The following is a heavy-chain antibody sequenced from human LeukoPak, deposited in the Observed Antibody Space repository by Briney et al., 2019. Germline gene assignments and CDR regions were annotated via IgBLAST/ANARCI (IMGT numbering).Heavy chain of an antibody. CDR2: ISSGSSYV. V-gene: IGHV3-21*01. CDR3: ARGYVALGYSDC. J-gene: IGHJ4*02. Sequence: GGSLRLSCAASGFTFSTYSINWVRQAPGKGLEWVSSISSGSSYVYYADSVKGRFTISRDNAKNSLYLQMNSLRAEDTAVYYCARGYVALGYSDCWGQGTLVTVSS. CDR1: GFTFSTYS. D-gene: IGHD3-16*01.